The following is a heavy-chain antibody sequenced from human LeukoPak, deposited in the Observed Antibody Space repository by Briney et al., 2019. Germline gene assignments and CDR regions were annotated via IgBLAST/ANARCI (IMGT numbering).Heavy chain of an antibody. V-gene: IGHV3-11*01. J-gene: IGHJ5*02. CDR3: AREQTYYYDSSGYPNWFDP. CDR2: ISSSGSTI. D-gene: IGHD3-22*01. CDR1: GFTFSDYY. Sequence: GGSLRLSCAASGFTFSDYYMSWIRQAPGKGLEWVSYISSSGSTIYYADSVKGRFTISRDNAKNSLYLQMNSLRAEDTAVYYSAREQTYYYDSSGYPNWFDPWGQGTLVTVSS.